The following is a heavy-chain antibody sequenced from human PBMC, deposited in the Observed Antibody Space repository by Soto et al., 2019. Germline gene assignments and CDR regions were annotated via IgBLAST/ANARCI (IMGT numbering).Heavy chain of an antibody. J-gene: IGHJ6*02. CDR1: EFSFSDYW. V-gene: IGHV3-7*02. CDR3: ARVLGGGYSHDYYYYGMDV. D-gene: IGHD5-18*01. CDR2: LDQGGGEK. Sequence: GGSLRLSCAASEFSFSDYWMAWVRQAPGKGLEWVANLDQGGGEKHYGDSVKGRFTISRDNAKNSLYLQMNSLRAEDTAVYYCARVLGGGYSHDYYYYGMDVWGQGTTVTVSS.